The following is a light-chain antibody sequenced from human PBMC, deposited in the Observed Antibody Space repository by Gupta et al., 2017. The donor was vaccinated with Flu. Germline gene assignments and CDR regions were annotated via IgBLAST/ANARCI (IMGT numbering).Light chain of an antibody. J-gene: IGLJ2*01. CDR3: EAWDSGLSLVL. V-gene: IGLV1-51*02. CDR1: RSNIGVNP. CDR2: GDT. Sequence: RSNIGVNPVSWYQLLTGTAPKLLIFGDTRRPSGIPDRFSASKSGTSATLGITGLQTGDDGDYYCEAWDSGLSLVLFGGGTKVTVL.